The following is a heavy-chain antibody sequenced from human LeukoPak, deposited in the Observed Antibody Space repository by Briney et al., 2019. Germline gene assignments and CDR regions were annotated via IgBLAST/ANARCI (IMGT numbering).Heavy chain of an antibody. D-gene: IGHD3-9*01. Sequence: GGTLRLSCAASGFTFSSYGMSWVRQAPGKGLEWVSAISGSGGSTYYADSVKGRFTISRDNSKSTLYLQMNSLRAEDTAVYYCAKDSRYFDWLSRLYYFDYWGQGTLVTVSS. CDR1: GFTFSSYG. CDR3: AKDSRYFDWLSRLYYFDY. V-gene: IGHV3-23*01. J-gene: IGHJ4*02. CDR2: ISGSGGST.